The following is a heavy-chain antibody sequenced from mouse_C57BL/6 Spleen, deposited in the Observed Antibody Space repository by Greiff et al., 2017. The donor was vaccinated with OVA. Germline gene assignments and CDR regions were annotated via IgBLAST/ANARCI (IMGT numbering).Heavy chain of an antibody. CDR1: GFTFSDSW. CDR2: IRNKANNHAT. CDR3: TATARALLYYYAMDY. J-gene: IGHJ4*01. V-gene: IGHV6-6*01. D-gene: IGHD3-2*01. Sequence: EVQRVESGGGLVQPGGSMKLSCAASGFTFSDSWMDWVRQSPEKGLEWVAEIRNKANNHATYYAESVKGRFTISRDDSKSSVYLQMNSLRAEDTGIYYCTATARALLYYYAMDYWGQGTSVTVSS.